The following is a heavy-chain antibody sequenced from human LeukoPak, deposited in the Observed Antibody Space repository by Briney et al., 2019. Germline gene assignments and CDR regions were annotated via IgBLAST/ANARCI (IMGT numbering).Heavy chain of an antibody. V-gene: IGHV3-48*03. CDR1: GFTFSSYE. CDR2: ISSSGGTI. CDR3: TTQYFTNGVCYQGY. D-gene: IGHD2-8*01. J-gene: IGHJ4*02. Sequence: PGGSLRLSCAASGFTFSSYEMNWVRQAPGKGLEWVSYISSSGGTIYYADSVKGRFTISRDNAKNSLYLQMNSLRAEDTAVYYCTTQYFTNGVCYQGYSGQGTLVTVFS.